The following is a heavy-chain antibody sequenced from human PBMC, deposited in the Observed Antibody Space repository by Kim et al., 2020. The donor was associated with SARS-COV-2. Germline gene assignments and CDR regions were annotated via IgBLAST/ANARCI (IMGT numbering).Heavy chain of an antibody. J-gene: IGHJ6*02. CDR3: ARDGYNWNYGAYYYYYYGMDV. V-gene: IGHV3-30-3*01. Sequence: GGSLRLSCAASGFTFSSYAMHWVRQAPGKGLEWVAVISYDGSNKDYADSVKGRFTISRDNSKNTLYLQMNSLRAEDTAVYYCARDGYNWNYGAYYYYYYGMDVWGQGTTVTVSS. CDR2: ISYDGSNK. CDR1: GFTFSSYA. D-gene: IGHD1-7*01.